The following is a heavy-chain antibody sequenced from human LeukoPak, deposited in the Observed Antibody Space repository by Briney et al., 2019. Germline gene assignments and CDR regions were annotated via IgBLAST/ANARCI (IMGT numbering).Heavy chain of an antibody. D-gene: IGHD3-22*01. CDR3: ARELIHDSSDYYQFFDY. J-gene: IGHJ4*02. Sequence: SETLSLTCTVSGGSISSYYWSWIRQPPGKGLEWIGYIYYSGSTNYNPSLKSRVTISVDTSKNQFSLKLSSVTAADTAVYYCARELIHDSSDYYQFFDYWGQGTLVTVSS. V-gene: IGHV4-59*01. CDR1: GGSISSYY. CDR2: IYYSGST.